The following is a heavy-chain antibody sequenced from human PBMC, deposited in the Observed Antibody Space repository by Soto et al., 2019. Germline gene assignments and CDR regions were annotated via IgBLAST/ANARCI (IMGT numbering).Heavy chain of an antibody. CDR2: ISAYNGNT. Sequence: ASVKFSCKASGYTFTSYGISWVRQAPGQGLEWMGWISAYNGNTNYAQKLQGRVTMTTDTSTSTAYMELRSLGSDDTAVYYCARDARLDSSSWSYGFDPWGQGTLVTVSS. J-gene: IGHJ5*02. CDR3: ARDARLDSSSWSYGFDP. CDR1: GYTFTSYG. V-gene: IGHV1-18*04. D-gene: IGHD6-13*01.